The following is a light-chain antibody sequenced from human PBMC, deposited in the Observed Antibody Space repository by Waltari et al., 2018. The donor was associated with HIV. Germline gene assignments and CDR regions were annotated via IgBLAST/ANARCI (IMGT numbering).Light chain of an antibody. CDR2: QDN. Sequence: SYELTQTPSVSVPPRQTASITCSGDKLGDKYACWYQQKPGQSPVLVSYQDNKRPSGIPERFSGSNSGNTATLTISGTQAMDEADYYCQAEVVFGGGTKLTVL. J-gene: IGLJ2*01. CDR1: KLGDKY. CDR3: QAEVV. V-gene: IGLV3-1*01.